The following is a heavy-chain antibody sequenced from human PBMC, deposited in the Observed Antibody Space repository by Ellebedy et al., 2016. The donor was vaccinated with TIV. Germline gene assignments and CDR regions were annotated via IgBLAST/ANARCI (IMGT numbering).Heavy chain of an antibody. CDR2: IWYDGSNK. Sequence: PGGSLRLSCAASGFTFSSYGMHWVRQAPGKGLEWVAVIWYDGSNKYYADSVKGRFTISRDNSKNTLYLQMNSLRAEDTAVYYCARGPNYDSSGYRDYWGQGTLVTVSS. CDR3: ARGPNYDSSGYRDY. J-gene: IGHJ4*02. V-gene: IGHV3-33*01. CDR1: GFTFSSYG. D-gene: IGHD3-22*01.